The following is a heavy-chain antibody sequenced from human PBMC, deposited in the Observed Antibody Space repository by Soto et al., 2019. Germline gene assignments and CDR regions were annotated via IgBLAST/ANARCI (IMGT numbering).Heavy chain of an antibody. D-gene: IGHD4-17*01. CDR3: AKGNGGMTTVTTGTLFDI. V-gene: IGHV3-23*01. CDR1: GFTFSSYA. Sequence: GGSLRLSCAASGFTFSSYAMSWVRQAPGKGLEWVSAISGSGGSTYYADSVKGRFTISRDNSKNTLYLQMNSLRAEDTAVYYCAKGNGGMTTVTTGTLFDIWGQGTMVTVSS. J-gene: IGHJ3*02. CDR2: ISGSGGST.